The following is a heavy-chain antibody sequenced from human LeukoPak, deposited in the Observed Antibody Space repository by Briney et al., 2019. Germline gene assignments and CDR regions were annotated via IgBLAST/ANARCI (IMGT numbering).Heavy chain of an antibody. CDR3: ARDDVDNEHNLDY. D-gene: IGHD1-14*01. V-gene: IGHV4-59*01. CDR2: IYYSGST. CDR1: GGSISSYY. J-gene: IGHJ4*02. Sequence: PSETLSLTCTVPGGSISSYYWSWIRQPPGKGLEWIGYIYYSGSTNYNPSLKSRVTISVDTSKNQFSLKLSSVTAADTAVYYCARDDVDNEHNLDYWRQGPLVTVSS.